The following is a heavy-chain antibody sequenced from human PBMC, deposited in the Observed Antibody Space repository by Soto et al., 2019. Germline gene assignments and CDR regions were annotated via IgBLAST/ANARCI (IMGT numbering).Heavy chain of an antibody. CDR3: GKVRRLVGYFYSYMDI. D-gene: IGHD6-6*01. J-gene: IGHJ6*03. V-gene: IGHV1-18*01. Sequence: QVQLLQSGAEVKKPGASVKVSCKASGYTFTNYGITWVRQAPGQGLEWMGWISAYNGDTHYTQRLQGRVTMTTDTSTSTASMELRGLRSYDRAVYYCGKVRRLVGYFYSYMDIWGRGPTVTVSS. CDR2: ISAYNGDT. CDR1: GYTFTNYG.